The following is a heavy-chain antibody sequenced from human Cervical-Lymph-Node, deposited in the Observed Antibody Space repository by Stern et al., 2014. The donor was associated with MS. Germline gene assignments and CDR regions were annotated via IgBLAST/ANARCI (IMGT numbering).Heavy chain of an antibody. CDR3: TKASSVGLWSDCEY. V-gene: IGHV3-9*01. J-gene: IGHJ4*02. Sequence: EVQLVQSGGNLVQPGGSLRLSCAVSGFTLDDYAMHWVRQAPGKGLEWVLGVSWKSGYIGYADFVKGRFTISRDNAKNSLHVQMNSLRAEDTALYYCTKASSVGLWSDCEYWGQGTLVTGSS. CDR2: VSWKSGYI. CDR1: GFTLDDYA. D-gene: IGHD3/OR15-3a*01.